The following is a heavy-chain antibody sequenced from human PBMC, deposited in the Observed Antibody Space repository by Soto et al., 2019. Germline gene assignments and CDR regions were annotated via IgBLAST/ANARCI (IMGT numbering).Heavy chain of an antibody. Sequence: SETLCLTCAVSGGSIISGHWWTWGRQSPGKGLEWVGEIYESGITNYNPSLNGRLSISMDQSKNQFSLKLTSVTAADTALYFCARGFSMSDTSDKDRFYFYYGLKVWGQGIKVTVSS. D-gene: IGHD3-10*02. CDR2: IYESGIT. V-gene: IGHV4-4*02. CDR3: ARGFSMSDTSDKDRFYFYYGLKV. J-gene: IGHJ6*02. CDR1: GGSIISGHW.